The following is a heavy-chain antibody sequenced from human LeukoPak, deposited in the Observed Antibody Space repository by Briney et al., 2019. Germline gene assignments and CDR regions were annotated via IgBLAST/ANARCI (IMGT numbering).Heavy chain of an antibody. D-gene: IGHD3-22*01. J-gene: IGHJ4*02. CDR1: GFTVSSNY. V-gene: IGHV3-53*01. CDR2: IYSGGST. CDR3: ARVGGYDSSGYYYSYYSFDY. Sequence: GGSLRLSCAASGFTVSSNYMTWVRQAPGKGLEWVSVIYSGGSTYYADSVKGRFTISRDSSKNTVYLQMNSLRAEDTAVYYCARVGGYDSSGYYYSYYSFDYWGQGTLVTVSS.